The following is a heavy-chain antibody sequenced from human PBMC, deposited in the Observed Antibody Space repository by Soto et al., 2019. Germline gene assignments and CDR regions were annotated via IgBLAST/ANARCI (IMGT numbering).Heavy chain of an antibody. CDR1: GGSISSYY. CDR2: IYYSGST. Sequence: SETLSLTCTVSGGSISSYYWNWIRQPPGKGLEWIGYIYYSGSTKYNPSLKSRVTISVDTSKNQFSLKLSSVTAADTAVYYCARDRLANWFDPWGQGTLVTVS. CDR3: ARDRLANWFDP. V-gene: IGHV4-59*01. D-gene: IGHD3-9*01. J-gene: IGHJ5*02.